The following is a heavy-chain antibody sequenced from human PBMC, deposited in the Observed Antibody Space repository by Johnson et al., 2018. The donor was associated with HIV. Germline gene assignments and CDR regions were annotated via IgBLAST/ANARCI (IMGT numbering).Heavy chain of an antibody. D-gene: IGHD1-14*01. CDR1: GFTFDDYA. J-gene: IGHJ3*02. Sequence: MQLVESGGGVVQPGRSLRLSCAASGFTFDDYAMSWVRQGPRKGLEWVSGINWNGGSTGYVDSVKGRFTISRDNAKNSLYLQMNSLRAEDTALYYCARGRATGRGRSAFDIWGQGTMVTVSS. CDR2: INWNGGST. CDR3: ARGRATGRGRSAFDI. V-gene: IGHV3-20*04.